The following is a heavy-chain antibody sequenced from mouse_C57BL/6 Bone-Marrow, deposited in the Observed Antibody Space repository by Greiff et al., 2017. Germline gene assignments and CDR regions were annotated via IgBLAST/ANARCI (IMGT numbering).Heavy chain of an antibody. V-gene: IGHV1-81*01. CDR2: IYSRSGNT. CDR3: ARDERGGFAY. J-gene: IGHJ3*01. CDR1: GYTFTSYG. Sequence: QVQLQQSGAELARPGASVKLSCKASGYTFTSYGISWVKQRTGQGLEWIGEIYSRSGNTYYNEKFKGKATLTADKYSSTAYMELRSLTSEDSAVYFCARDERGGFAYWGQGTLVTVSA.